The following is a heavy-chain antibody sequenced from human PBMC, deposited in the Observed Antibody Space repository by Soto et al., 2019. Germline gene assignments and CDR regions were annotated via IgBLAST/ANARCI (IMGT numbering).Heavy chain of an antibody. D-gene: IGHD5-18*01. J-gene: IGHJ1*01. Sequence: QVQLVQSGAEVKKPGSSVKVSCKASGGTFSSYAISWVRQAPGQGLEWMGGIIPIFGTANYAQKFQGRVTITADESTSTAYMELSSLRSEDTAVYYCARAGVDTAMVYFQHWGQGTLVTVSS. CDR1: GGTFSSYA. V-gene: IGHV1-69*01. CDR3: ARAGVDTAMVYFQH. CDR2: IIPIFGTA.